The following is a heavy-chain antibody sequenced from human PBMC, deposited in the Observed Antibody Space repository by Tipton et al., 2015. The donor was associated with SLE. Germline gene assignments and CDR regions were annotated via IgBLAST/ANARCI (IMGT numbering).Heavy chain of an antibody. CDR3: ARGMVTWRGAIVGVDV. CDR2: IYPSGST. J-gene: IGHJ6*02. D-gene: IGHD2-21*02. Sequence: TLSLTCTVSGGSISNYNWWSWVRQSPGKGLEWIGEIYPSGSTNYNPSLMSRVTISLDTSKNQFSLRLTSVTAADTALYYCARGMVTWRGAIVGVDVWGQGTTVNVSS. V-gene: IGHV4-4*02. CDR1: GGSISNYNW.